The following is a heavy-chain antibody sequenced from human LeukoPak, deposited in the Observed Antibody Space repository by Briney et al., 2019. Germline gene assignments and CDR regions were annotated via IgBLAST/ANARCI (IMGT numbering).Heavy chain of an antibody. V-gene: IGHV3-66*01. CDR2: IYSGGST. CDR3: ARGSIAARQTYFDY. J-gene: IGHJ4*02. CDR1: GFTVSSNY. Sequence: GGSLRLSCAASGFTVSSNYMSWVRQAPGKGLEWVSVIYSGGSTYYADSVKGRFTISRDNSKNTLYLQMNSLRAEDTAVYYCARGSIAARQTYFDYWGQGTLVTVSS. D-gene: IGHD6-6*01.